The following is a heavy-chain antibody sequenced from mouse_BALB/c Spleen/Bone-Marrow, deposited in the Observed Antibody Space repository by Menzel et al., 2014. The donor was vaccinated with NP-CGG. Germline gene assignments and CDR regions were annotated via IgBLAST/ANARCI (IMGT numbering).Heavy chain of an antibody. J-gene: IGHJ1*01. Sequence: DVQLVESGGGLVQPKGSLKLSCAASGFTFNTYAMNWVRQAPGKGLEWVARIRSKSNNYATYYADSVKDRFTISRDDSQSMLYLQMNNLKTEDTAMYYCVRQRYYYGSSDWYFDVWGAGTTATVSS. CDR3: VRQRYYYGSSDWYFDV. CDR1: GFTFNTYA. D-gene: IGHD1-1*01. CDR2: IRSKSNNYAT. V-gene: IGHV10-1*02.